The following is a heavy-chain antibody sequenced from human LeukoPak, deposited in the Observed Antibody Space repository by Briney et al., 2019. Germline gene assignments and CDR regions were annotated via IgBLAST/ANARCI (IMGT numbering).Heavy chain of an antibody. Sequence: SLRPSCAASAFTFDTYGMGCVRQVAGQGLVWVSGIDWNGASTGYADSVKGRFTISRDNAKKSLYLQMNSLRAEDTALYYCARGSTMVSDYWGQGTLVTVSS. V-gene: IGHV3-20*04. CDR1: AFTFDTYG. J-gene: IGHJ4*02. CDR2: IDWNGAST. D-gene: IGHD3-10*01. CDR3: ARGSTMVSDY.